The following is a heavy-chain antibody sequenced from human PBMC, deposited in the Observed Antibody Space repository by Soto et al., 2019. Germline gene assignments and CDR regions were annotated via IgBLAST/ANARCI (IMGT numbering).Heavy chain of an antibody. CDR3: ARYYGGYSDY. D-gene: IGHD3-10*01. CDR2: IYYSGST. CDR1: GGSISSYY. V-gene: IGHV4-59*08. Sequence: SETLSLTCTVSGGSISSYYWSWIRQPPGKGLEWIGYIYYSGSTNYNPSLKSRVAISVDTSKNQFSLKLSSVTAADTAVYYCARYYGGYSDYWGQGTLVTVSS. J-gene: IGHJ4*02.